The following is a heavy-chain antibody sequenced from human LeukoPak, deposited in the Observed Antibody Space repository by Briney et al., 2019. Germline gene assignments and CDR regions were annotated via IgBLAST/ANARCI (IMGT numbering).Heavy chain of an antibody. J-gene: IGHJ4*02. V-gene: IGHV3-7*01. D-gene: IGHD2-15*01. CDR3: ARDYCSGGSCYFDY. Sequence: GGSLRLSCAASGFTFSSYWMSWVRQAPGKGLEWVANIKQDGSEKYYVDSVKGRFTISRDNAKNSLYLQMNSLRAEDTAVYYCARDYCSGGSCYFDYWGQGTLVIVSS. CDR2: IKQDGSEK. CDR1: GFTFSSYW.